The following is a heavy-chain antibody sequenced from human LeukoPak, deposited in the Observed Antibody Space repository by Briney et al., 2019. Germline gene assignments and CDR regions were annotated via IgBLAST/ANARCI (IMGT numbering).Heavy chain of an antibody. V-gene: IGHV3-9*03. CDR2: ISWNSGSI. Sequence: PGGSLRLSCAASGFTFDDYAMHWVRQAPGKGLEWVSGISWNSGSIGYADSVKGRFTISRDNAKNSLYLQMNSLRAEDMALYYCARGPVAMVRGVHYLDYWGQGTLVTVSS. D-gene: IGHD3-10*01. CDR3: ARGPVAMVRGVHYLDY. J-gene: IGHJ4*02. CDR1: GFTFDDYA.